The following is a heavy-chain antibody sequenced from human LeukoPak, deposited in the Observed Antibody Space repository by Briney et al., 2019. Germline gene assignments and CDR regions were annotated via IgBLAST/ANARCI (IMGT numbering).Heavy chain of an antibody. D-gene: IGHD2-21*01. CDR3: ARVVRNNWFDP. CDR2: IYYSGST. CDR1: GGSISSSSYY. Sequence: SETLSLTCTVSGGSISSSSYYWGWIRQPPGKGLEWIGSIYYSGSTYYNPSLKSRVTISVDTSKNQFSLKLSSVTAADTAVYYCARVVRNNWFDPWGQGTLVTVSS. J-gene: IGHJ5*02. V-gene: IGHV4-39*07.